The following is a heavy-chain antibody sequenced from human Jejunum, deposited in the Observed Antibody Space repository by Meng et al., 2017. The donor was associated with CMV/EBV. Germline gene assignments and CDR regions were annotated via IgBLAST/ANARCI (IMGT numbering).Heavy chain of an antibody. D-gene: IGHD4-17*01. CDR2: LVANGGRT. J-gene: IGHJ4*02. CDR3: AKDLKPDGAWDFDS. Sequence: SGFTFSSYSMTWIRQAPGKGLEWVSSLVANGGRTHYADSVKGRFTMSRDNSKSTLYLQMNSLRAEDTAVYYCAKDLKPDGAWDFDSWGQGTLVTVSS. V-gene: IGHV3-23*01. CDR1: GFTFSSYS.